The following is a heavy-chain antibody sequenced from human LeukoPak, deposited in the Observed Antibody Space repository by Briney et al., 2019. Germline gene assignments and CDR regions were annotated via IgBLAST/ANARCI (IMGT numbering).Heavy chain of an antibody. Sequence: SETLSLTCTVSGGSISSYYWSWIRQPPGKGLEWIGYIYTSGSTNYNPSLKSRVTISVDTSKNQFSLKLSSVTAADTAVYYCARLDYSSSWYYFDHWGQGTLVTVSS. CDR2: IYTSGST. D-gene: IGHD6-13*01. CDR1: GGSISSYY. V-gene: IGHV4-4*09. J-gene: IGHJ4*02. CDR3: ARLDYSSSWYYFDH.